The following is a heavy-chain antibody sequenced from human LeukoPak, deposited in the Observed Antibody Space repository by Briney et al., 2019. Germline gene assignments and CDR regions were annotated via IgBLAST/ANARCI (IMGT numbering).Heavy chain of an antibody. V-gene: IGHV3-21*01. J-gene: IGHJ4*02. CDR1: GFTFSSYS. Sequence: GGSLRLSCAASGFTFSSYSMNWVRQAPGKGLEWVSSISSSSYIYYADSVKGRFTISRDNAKNSLYLQMNSLRAEDTAVYYCARGAEAETSPLDFWGQGTLVIVS. D-gene: IGHD6-13*01. CDR2: ISSSSYI. CDR3: ARGAEAETSPLDF.